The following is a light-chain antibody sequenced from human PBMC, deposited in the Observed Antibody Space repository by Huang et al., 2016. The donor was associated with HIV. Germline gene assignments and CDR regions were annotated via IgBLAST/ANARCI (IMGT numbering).Light chain of an antibody. Sequence: DIQMTQSPSSLSASVGDRVTITCRASQDIRNLLAWYQQKPGKAPEVLLYAASRSQSGVPPRFSGSVSGTDYTLTISSLQPEDFATYHCQQYYNTPPTFGQGTKVENK. J-gene: IGKJ1*01. V-gene: IGKV1-NL1*01. CDR1: QDIRNL. CDR2: AAS. CDR3: QQYYNTPPT.